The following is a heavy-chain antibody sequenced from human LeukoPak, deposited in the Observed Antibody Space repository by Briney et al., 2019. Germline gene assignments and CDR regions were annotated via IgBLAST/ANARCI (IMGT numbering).Heavy chain of an antibody. V-gene: IGHV3-11*01. Sequence: PGGSLRLSCAASGFTFSDYYMSWIRQAPGKGLEWGSYISSSGSTIYYADSVKGRFTISRDNAKNSLYLQMNSLRAEDTAVYYCAGREYYYYYMDVWGKGTTVTVSS. CDR3: AGREYYYYYMDV. J-gene: IGHJ6*03. D-gene: IGHD1-26*01. CDR1: GFTFSDYY. CDR2: ISSSGSTI.